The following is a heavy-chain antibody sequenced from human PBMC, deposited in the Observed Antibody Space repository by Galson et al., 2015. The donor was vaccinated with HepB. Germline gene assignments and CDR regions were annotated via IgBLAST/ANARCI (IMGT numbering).Heavy chain of an antibody. Sequence: SVKVSCKASGYTFTNFAMHWVRQAPGQGLEWMGWINAGNGHTKYSQRFQGRVTITRDSSASTAYMELSSLRFEYTAVYYCTRDTHYDIWSGHNPSFDVWGQGTTVTVYS. J-gene: IGHJ3*01. D-gene: IGHD3-3*01. CDR3: TRDTHYDIWSGHNPSFDV. CDR1: GYTFTNFA. V-gene: IGHV1-3*01. CDR2: INAGNGHT.